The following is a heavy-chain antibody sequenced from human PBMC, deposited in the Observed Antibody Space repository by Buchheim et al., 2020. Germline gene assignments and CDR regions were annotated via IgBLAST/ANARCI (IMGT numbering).Heavy chain of an antibody. CDR1: GGSISSGGYS. CDR2: IYHSGST. Sequence: QVQLQESGSGLVKPSQTLSLTCAVSGGSISSGGYSWSWIRQPPGKGLEWIGYIYHSGSTYYNPSLKSRVTISVDRSKNQFSLKLSSVTAADTAVYYCARAVRSGAFDPWGQGTL. D-gene: IGHD1-1*01. V-gene: IGHV4-30-2*01. CDR3: ARAVRSGAFDP. J-gene: IGHJ5*02.